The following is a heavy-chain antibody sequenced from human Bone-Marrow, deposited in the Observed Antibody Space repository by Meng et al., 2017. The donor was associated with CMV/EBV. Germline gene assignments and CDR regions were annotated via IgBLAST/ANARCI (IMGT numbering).Heavy chain of an antibody. CDR3: ARDRDYNWNDGVLGYNYGMDV. Sequence: GESLKISCAASGFTFSSYRMNWVRQAPGKGLEWVSSISSRTSYIYYADSVKGRLTIPRDNAKNSLYLQMNSLRAEDTAVYYCARDRDYNWNDGVLGYNYGMDVWGQGTTVTVSS. V-gene: IGHV3-21*01. CDR1: GFTFSSYR. CDR2: ISSRTSYI. J-gene: IGHJ6*01. D-gene: IGHD1-1*01.